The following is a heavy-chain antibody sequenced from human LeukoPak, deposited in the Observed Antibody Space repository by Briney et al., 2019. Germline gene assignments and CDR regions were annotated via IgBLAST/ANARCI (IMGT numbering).Heavy chain of an antibody. CDR1: GFTFSGSA. CDR3: TYARITIYGVVDY. J-gene: IGHJ4*02. V-gene: IGHV3-73*01. Sequence: GGSLKLSCAASGFTFSGSAMHWVRQASAKGLAWVGRIRSKSNSYATAYAASVKGSFPISRDDSKNTAYLQMNSLKTEDTAVYYCTYARITIYGVVDYWGQGTLVTVSS. D-gene: IGHD3-3*01. CDR2: IRSKSNSYAT.